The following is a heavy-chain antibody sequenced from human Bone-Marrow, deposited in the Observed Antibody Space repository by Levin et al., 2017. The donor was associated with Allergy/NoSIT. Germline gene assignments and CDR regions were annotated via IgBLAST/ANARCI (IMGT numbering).Heavy chain of an antibody. CDR3: ARPREYRGLARHKRGGAFDI. CDR1: GYSFTSYW. CDR2: IYPGDSDT. D-gene: IGHD6-6*01. Sequence: GESLKISCKGSGYSFTSYWIGWVRQMPGKGLEWMGIIYPGDSDTRYSPSFQGQVTISADKSISTAYLQWSSLKASDTAMYYCARPREYRGLARHKRGGAFDIWGQGTMVTVSS. V-gene: IGHV5-51*01. J-gene: IGHJ3*02.